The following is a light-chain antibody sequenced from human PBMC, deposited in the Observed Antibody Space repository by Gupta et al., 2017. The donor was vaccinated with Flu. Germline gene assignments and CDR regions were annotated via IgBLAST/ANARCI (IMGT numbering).Light chain of an antibody. Sequence: PSSFSASTGDRVTITCRASQDISSYLAWYQQRPGQAPKLLIYTASTLHSGVPSRFSGSGSGTDFSLTISSLQSEDFATYYCHQYFSFPRTFGGGTKVEIK. V-gene: IGKV1-8*01. CDR1: QDISSY. CDR2: TAS. J-gene: IGKJ4*01. CDR3: HQYFSFPRT.